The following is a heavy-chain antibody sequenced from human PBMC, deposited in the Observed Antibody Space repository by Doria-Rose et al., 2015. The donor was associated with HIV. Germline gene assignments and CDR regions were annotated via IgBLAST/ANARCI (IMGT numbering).Heavy chain of an antibody. CDR1: GGSISHYY. CDR3: ARVPSGTYDY. D-gene: IGHD1-26*01. CDR2: IFYTGST. V-gene: IGHV4-59*01. Sequence: VQLVESGPGLVKPSETLSLTCSVSGGSISHYYWSWIRQPPGKGLEYIGDIFYTGSTNYSPSLKSRVSISIDTSKNKFSLRLSSVTAADTAVYYCARVPSGTYDYWGQGTLVTVSS. J-gene: IGHJ4*02.